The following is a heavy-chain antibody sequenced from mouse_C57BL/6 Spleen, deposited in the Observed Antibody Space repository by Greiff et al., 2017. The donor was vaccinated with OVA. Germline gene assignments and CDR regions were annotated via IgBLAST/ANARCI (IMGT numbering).Heavy chain of an antibody. CDR3: ARSLYYGSSPLAY. J-gene: IGHJ3*01. Sequence: VQLQQPGAELVKPGASVKMSCKASGYTFTSYWITWVKQRPGQGLAWIGDIYPGSGSTNYNEKFKSKATLTVDTSSSTAYMQLSSLTSEDSAVYYCARSLYYGSSPLAYWGQGTLVTVSA. V-gene: IGHV1-55*01. CDR2: IYPGSGST. CDR1: GYTFTSYW. D-gene: IGHD1-1*01.